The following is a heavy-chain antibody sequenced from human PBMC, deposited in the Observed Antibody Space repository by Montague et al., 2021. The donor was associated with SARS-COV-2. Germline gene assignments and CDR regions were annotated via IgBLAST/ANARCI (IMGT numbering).Heavy chain of an antibody. D-gene: IGHD5-24*01. CDR1: SGSVSSDY. CDR2: IYSSGST. V-gene: IGHV4-59*02. CDR3: ARTGDAYTRYYFDY. J-gene: IGHJ4*02. Sequence: SETLSLTCSVSSGSVSSDYWSWIRQPPGKGLEWIGYIYSSGSTSHNPSLKSRVTISIDTSKNQFSLRLSSVTAADTAVYYCARTGDAYTRYYFDYWGQGTLVTVSS.